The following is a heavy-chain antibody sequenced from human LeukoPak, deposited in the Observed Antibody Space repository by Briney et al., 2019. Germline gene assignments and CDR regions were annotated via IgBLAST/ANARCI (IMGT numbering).Heavy chain of an antibody. CDR2: ISDEGSNK. CDR3: AALGVVTATPSDY. CDR1: GFTFSSYA. D-gene: IGHD2-21*02. J-gene: IGHJ4*02. Sequence: PGGFLRLSCAASGFTFSSYAMHWVRQAPGKGLEWVAVISDEGSNKYYGDSVKGRFTISRDNSKNTLYLQMNSLRAEDTALYYCAALGVVTATPSDYWGQGTLVTVSS. V-gene: IGHV3-30-3*01.